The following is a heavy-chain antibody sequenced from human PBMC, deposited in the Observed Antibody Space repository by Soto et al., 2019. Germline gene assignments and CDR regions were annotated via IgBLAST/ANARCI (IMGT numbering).Heavy chain of an antibody. V-gene: IGHV3-30-3*01. CDR2: ISYDGSNK. D-gene: IGHD3-22*01. CDR1: GFTFSSYA. Sequence: QVQLVESGGGVVQPGRSLRLSCAASGFTFSSYAMHWVRQAPGKGLEWVAVISYDGSNKYYADSVKGRFTISRDNSKNTLYLQMNSLRAEDTAVYYCERGKIVDFSDYYGMDVWGQGTTVTVSS. J-gene: IGHJ6*02. CDR3: ERGKIVDFSDYYGMDV.